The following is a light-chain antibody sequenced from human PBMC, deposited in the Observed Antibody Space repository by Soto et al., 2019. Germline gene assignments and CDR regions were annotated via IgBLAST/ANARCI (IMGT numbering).Light chain of an antibody. CDR2: GAS. Sequence: EIVMTQSPATLSVSPGERATLSCRASQNVNNNLAWYQQKPGQAPRLLIYGASARATGVPARFSGSGSGTGFSLTITSLQSEECAVYYCPHYYGWGKTFSQGTKLEIK. CDR1: QNVNNN. J-gene: IGKJ2*01. V-gene: IGKV3-15*01. CDR3: PHYYGWGKT.